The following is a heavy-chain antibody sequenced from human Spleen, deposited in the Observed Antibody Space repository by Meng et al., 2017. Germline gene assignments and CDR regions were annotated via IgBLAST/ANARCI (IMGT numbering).Heavy chain of an antibody. V-gene: IGHV4-34*01. CDR1: GGSFSDYY. CDR2: INQSGST. CDR3: ARGPTTMAHDFDY. D-gene: IGHD4-11*01. J-gene: IGHJ4*02. Sequence: QGQLQQWGAGLLKPSETLSLTCVVSGGSFSDYYWSWIRQPPDMGLEWIGEINQSGSTNYNPSLESRATISVDTSQNNLSLKLSAVTAADSAVYYCARGPTTMAHDFDYWGQGTLVTVSS.